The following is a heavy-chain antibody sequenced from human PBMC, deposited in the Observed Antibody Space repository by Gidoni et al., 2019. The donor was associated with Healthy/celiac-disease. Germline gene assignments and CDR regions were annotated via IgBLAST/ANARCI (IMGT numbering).Heavy chain of an antibody. J-gene: IGHJ3*02. Sequence: EVQLVESGGGVVRTGGFLSLSCAASGLTFDDYGMSWVRQAPGKGLEWVSGINWNGGSTGYADSVKGRFTISRDNAKNSLYLQMNSLRAEDTALYYCARDSRDGYTDAFDIWGQGTMVTVSS. CDR3: ARDSRDGYTDAFDI. D-gene: IGHD5-12*01. CDR2: INWNGGST. CDR1: GLTFDDYG. V-gene: IGHV3-20*04.